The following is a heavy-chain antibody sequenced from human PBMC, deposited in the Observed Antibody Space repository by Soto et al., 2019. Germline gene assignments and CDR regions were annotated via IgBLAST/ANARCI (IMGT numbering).Heavy chain of an antibody. Sequence: GGSLRLSCAASGFTFTRYSMNWVRQAPGKGLEWVSSISSTTNYIYYADSMKGRFTVPRDNAKNSVYLDMNSLSAEDTAVYYCARESEDLTSNFDYWGQGTLVTVSS. CDR1: GFTFTRYS. CDR2: ISSTTNYI. V-gene: IGHV3-21*01. CDR3: ARESEDLTSNFDY. J-gene: IGHJ4*02.